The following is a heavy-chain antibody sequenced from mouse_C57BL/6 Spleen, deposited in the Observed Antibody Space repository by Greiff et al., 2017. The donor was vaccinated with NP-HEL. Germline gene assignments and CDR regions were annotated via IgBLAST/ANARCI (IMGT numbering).Heavy chain of an antibody. V-gene: IGHV5-17*01. Sequence: EVKLMESGGGLVKPGGSLKLSCAASGFTFSDYGMHWVRQAPEKGLEWVAYISSGSSTIYYADTVKGRFTISRDNAKNTLCLQMTSLTSEDTAVYYCADGYIDYFDYWGQGTTLTVSS. CDR2: ISSGSSTI. CDR1: GFTFSDYG. CDR3: ADGYIDYFDY. D-gene: IGHD2-3*01. J-gene: IGHJ2*01.